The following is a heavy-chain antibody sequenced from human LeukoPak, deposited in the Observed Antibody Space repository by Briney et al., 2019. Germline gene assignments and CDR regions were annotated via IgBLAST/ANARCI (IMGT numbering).Heavy chain of an antibody. CDR2: IYYSGST. CDR1: GGSISSSSYY. D-gene: IGHD3-10*01. CDR3: ARHTFHSGAFDI. Sequence: PSETLSLTCTVSGGSISSSSYYWGWIRQPPGKGLEWIGSIYYSGSTYYNPSLKSRVTISVDTSKNQFSLKLSSVTAAGTAVYYCARHTFHSGAFDIWGQGTMVTVSS. V-gene: IGHV4-39*01. J-gene: IGHJ3*02.